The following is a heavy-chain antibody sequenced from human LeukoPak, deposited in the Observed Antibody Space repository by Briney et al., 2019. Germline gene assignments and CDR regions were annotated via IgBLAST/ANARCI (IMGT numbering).Heavy chain of an antibody. CDR2: IQYDGNKK. CDR3: ANPYRDDDY. V-gene: IGHV3-30*02. Sequence: GGSLRLSCAAAGFIFSNLGMHWVRQAPGKGLEWEAFIQYDGNKKYYADSVKGRFTISRDNSKNILYLEMNSLRPEDTALYYCANPYRDDDYWGQGTPVTVSS. CDR1: GFIFSNLG. J-gene: IGHJ4*02. D-gene: IGHD4-11*01.